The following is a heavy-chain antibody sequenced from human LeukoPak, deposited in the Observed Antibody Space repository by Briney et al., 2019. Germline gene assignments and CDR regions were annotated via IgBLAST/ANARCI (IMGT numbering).Heavy chain of an antibody. CDR1: GFTFSNYA. J-gene: IGHJ4*02. CDR3: AKVAAATSKYYFDF. D-gene: IGHD6-13*01. V-gene: IGHV3-23*01. CDR2: ISGSDGST. Sequence: GGSLRLSCAASGFTFSNYAMNWVRQAPGKGLEWVSAISGSDGSTYYADSVKGRFTISRDNSKSTLYLQMNSLRAEDTAVYYCAKVAAATSKYYFDFWGQGTLATVSS.